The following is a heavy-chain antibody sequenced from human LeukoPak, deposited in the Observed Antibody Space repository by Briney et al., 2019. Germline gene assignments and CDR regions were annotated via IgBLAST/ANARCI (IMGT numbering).Heavy chain of an antibody. Sequence: GGSLRLSCAASGFTFSSYAMSWVRQAPGKGLEWVANIKQDGSEKYYVDSVKGRFTISRDNAKNSLYLQMNSLRAEDTAVYYCARSEAAAFDYWGQGTLVTVSS. CDR3: ARSEAAAFDY. V-gene: IGHV3-7*01. J-gene: IGHJ4*02. CDR2: IKQDGSEK. D-gene: IGHD2-15*01. CDR1: GFTFSSYA.